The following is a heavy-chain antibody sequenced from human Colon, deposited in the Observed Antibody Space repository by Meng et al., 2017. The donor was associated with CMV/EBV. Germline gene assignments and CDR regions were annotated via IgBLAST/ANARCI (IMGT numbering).Heavy chain of an antibody. CDR2: IIPIFGTA. Sequence: SVEVSCKASGGTFSSYAISWVRQAPGQGLEWMGGIIPIFGTANYAQKFQGRVTITTDESTSTAYMELSSLRSEDTAVYYCARERITMVRGVIVTGMDVWGQGTTVTVSS. CDR3: ARERITMVRGVIVTGMDV. D-gene: IGHD3-10*01. CDR1: GGTFSSYA. V-gene: IGHV1-69*05. J-gene: IGHJ6*02.